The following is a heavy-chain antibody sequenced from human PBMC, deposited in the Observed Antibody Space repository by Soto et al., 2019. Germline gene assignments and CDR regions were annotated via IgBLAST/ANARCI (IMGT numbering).Heavy chain of an antibody. J-gene: IGHJ4*02. V-gene: IGHV3-23*01. D-gene: IGHD6-19*01. CDR3: RIRTTVNALAVAPFDY. CDR1: GFTFSGYA. Sequence: EVQLLESGGGLVQPGGSLRLSCAASGFTFSGYAMSWVRQAPGKGLEWVSAISGSGGSTYYADSVKGRFTISRDNSKNTLYLQMNSLRAEDTAVYYCRIRTTVNALAVAPFDYWGQGTLVTVSP. CDR2: ISGSGGST.